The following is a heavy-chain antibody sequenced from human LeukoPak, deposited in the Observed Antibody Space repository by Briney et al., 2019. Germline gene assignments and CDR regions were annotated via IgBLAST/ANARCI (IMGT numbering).Heavy chain of an antibody. CDR1: SFTFTNHW. J-gene: IGHJ5*01. CDR2: IKYDGSEK. V-gene: IGHV3-7*03. CDR3: AREPVRKRWFDS. D-gene: IGHD3-10*01. Sequence: GGSLTLSCTASSFTFTNHWMSSVRQAPNNGMEWVANIKYDGSEKYYVDSVEGRLTISRDNAKNSLYLQMNSLRAEDTAVYYWAREPVRKRWFDSWGQGTLVTVSS.